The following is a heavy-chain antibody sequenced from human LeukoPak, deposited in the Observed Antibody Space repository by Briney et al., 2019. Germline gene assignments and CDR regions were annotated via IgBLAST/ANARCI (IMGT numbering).Heavy chain of an antibody. D-gene: IGHD5-18*01. CDR1: GGSISSSNYY. CDR3: ARVRLWGYFDY. J-gene: IGHJ4*02. CDR2: FYYSVST. V-gene: IGHV4-39*07. Sequence: SETLSLTCTVSGGSISSSNYYWGWIRQPPGKGLWCIGSFYYSVSTFYNPALKRRVTISGDTSKNQFSLKLSSVTAADTAVYYCARVRLWGYFDYWGQGTLVTVSS.